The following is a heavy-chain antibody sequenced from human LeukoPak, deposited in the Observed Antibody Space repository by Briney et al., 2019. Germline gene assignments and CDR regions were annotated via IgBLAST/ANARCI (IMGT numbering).Heavy chain of an antibody. D-gene: IGHD3-10*02. CDR2: ISSSGTTK. V-gene: IGHV3-48*03. J-gene: IGHJ6*04. Sequence: GGSLRLSCAASGFSFSSYEMDWVRQAPGKGLEWVSYISSSGTTKYYADSVKGRFTISRDNAKNSLYLQMNSLRAEDTAVYYCAELGITMIGGVWGKGTTVTISS. CDR3: AELGITMIGGV. CDR1: GFSFSSYE.